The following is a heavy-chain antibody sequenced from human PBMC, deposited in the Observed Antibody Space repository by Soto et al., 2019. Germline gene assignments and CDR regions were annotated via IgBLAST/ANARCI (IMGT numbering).Heavy chain of an antibody. Sequence: EVQLVESGGGLVQPGGSLRLSCAASGFTFSSYFMHWVRQPPGKGLVWVSRINSDGSTTTYADSVKGRFTISRDNAKNTLYLQMNSLRAEDTAEYYCARVMRSWGSRAAAAMVRIGDYYMDVWGKGTTVTVSS. J-gene: IGHJ6*03. D-gene: IGHD2-2*01. CDR2: INSDGSTT. CDR3: ARVMRSWGSRAAAAMVRIGDYYMDV. V-gene: IGHV3-74*01. CDR1: GFTFSSYF.